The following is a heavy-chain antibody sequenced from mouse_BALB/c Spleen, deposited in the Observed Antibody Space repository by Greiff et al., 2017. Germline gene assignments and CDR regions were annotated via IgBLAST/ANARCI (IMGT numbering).Heavy chain of an antibody. CDR1: GFTFTAYY. CDR3: ARDLTGTRAMDD. D-gene: IGHD4-1*01. J-gene: IGHJ4*01. V-gene: IGHV7-3*02. Sequence: EVMLVESGGGLVQPGGSLRLSCATSGFTFTAYYMSWVRQPPGKALEWLGFIRNKANGYTTEYSASVKGRFTISRDNSQSILYLQMNTLRAEDSATYYCARDLTGTRAMDDWGQGTSVTVSS. CDR2: IRNKANGYTT.